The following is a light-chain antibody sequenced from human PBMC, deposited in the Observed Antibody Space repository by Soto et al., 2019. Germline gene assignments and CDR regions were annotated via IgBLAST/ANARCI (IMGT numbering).Light chain of an antibody. Sequence: EIVLTQSPGTLSLSPVERATLSCRASQSVSSSYLAWYQQQPGQPPRLLIYGSSSRATGIPDRFSGSGSGTDFTLTISRLAPEDFAVYYCQQYGGSYTFGQGTKLEIK. CDR2: GSS. CDR1: QSVSSSY. J-gene: IGKJ2*01. V-gene: IGKV3-20*01. CDR3: QQYGGSYT.